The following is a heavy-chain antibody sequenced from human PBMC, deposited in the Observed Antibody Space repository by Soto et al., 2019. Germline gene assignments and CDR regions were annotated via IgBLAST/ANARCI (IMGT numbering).Heavy chain of an antibody. CDR3: ARWATPTIFGVVSSFDP. CDR2: IYYSGST. D-gene: IGHD3-3*01. V-gene: IGHV4-31*03. Sequence: ASETLSLTCTVSGGSISSGGYYWSWIRQHPGKGLEWIGYIYYSGSTYYNPSLKSRVTISVDTSKNQFSLKLSSVTAADTAVYYCARWATPTIFGVVSSFDPWGQGTLVTVSS. J-gene: IGHJ5*02. CDR1: GGSISSGGYY.